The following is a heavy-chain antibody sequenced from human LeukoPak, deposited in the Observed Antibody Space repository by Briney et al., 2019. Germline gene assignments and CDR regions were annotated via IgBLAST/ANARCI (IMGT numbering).Heavy chain of an antibody. J-gene: IGHJ3*02. Sequence: ASVKVSCKASGGTFSGYAISWVRQAPGQGLEWMGGIIPIFGTANYAQKFQGRVTITTDESTSTAYMELSSLRSEDTAVYYCARVGVVRGVSDAFDIWGQGTMVTVSS. CDR3: ARVGVVRGVSDAFDI. D-gene: IGHD3-10*01. CDR2: IIPIFGTA. V-gene: IGHV1-69*05. CDR1: GGTFSGYA.